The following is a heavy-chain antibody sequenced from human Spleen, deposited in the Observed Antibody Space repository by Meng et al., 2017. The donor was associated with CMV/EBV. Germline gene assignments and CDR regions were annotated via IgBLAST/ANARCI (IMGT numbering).Heavy chain of an antibody. Sequence: EVQLVEAGGGLVKPGGSLRLSCAVSGFSISDFWMSWVRQAPGKGLEWVASIKGDGSEQHYVDSVKGRYTISRDNSKNSLYLQINSLRVEDTAVYYCRDGHYSGRWGQGTLVTVSS. J-gene: IGHJ4*02. V-gene: IGHV3-7*02. CDR1: GFSISDFW. D-gene: IGHD2-21*01. CDR2: IKGDGSEQ. CDR3: RDGHYSGR.